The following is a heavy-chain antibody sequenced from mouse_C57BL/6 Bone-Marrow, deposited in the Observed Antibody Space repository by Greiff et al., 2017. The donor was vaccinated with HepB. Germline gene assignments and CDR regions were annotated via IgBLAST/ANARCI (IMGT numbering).Heavy chain of an antibody. D-gene: IGHD2-4*01. CDR2: INPKNGGT. CDR1: GYTFTDYY. V-gene: IGHV1-26*01. Sequence: EVQLQQSGPELVKPGASVKISCKASGYTFTDYYMNWVKQSHEKSLEWIGDINPKNGGTNYNQKFKGKATLTVDKSSNTAYMELRSLTSEDSAVSYCASHYDYVVGDDYWGQGTTLTVSS. CDR3: ASHYDYVVGDDY. J-gene: IGHJ2*01.